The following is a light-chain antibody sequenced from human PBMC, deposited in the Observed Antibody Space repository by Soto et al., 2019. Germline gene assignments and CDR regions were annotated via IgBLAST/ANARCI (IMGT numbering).Light chain of an antibody. V-gene: IGLV2-14*01. J-gene: IGLJ2*01. CDR3: SSRTTSNADV. CDR1: SSDIGSYNS. CDR2: EVS. Sequence: QSALTQPASVSGSPGQSITISCTGTSSDIGSYNSVSWYQQHPGKAPKLMIYEVSNRPSGVSNHFSASKSGNTTSLTISGLQAEDEADYYCSSRTTSNADVFGWGTKLTVL.